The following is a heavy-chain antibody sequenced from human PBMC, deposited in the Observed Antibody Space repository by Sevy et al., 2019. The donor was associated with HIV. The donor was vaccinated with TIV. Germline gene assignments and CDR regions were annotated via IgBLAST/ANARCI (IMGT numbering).Heavy chain of an antibody. J-gene: IGHJ6*02. CDR3: ASSSYYGSGSYNLYYYYGMDV. V-gene: IGHV3-48*03. CDR2: ISSSGSTI. CDR1: GFTFSSYE. D-gene: IGHD3-10*01. Sequence: GGSLRLSCAASGFTFSSYEMNWVRQAPGKGLEWVSYISSSGSTIYYAYSVKGRFTISRDNAKNSLYLQMNSLRAEDTAVYYCASSSYYGSGSYNLYYYYGMDVWGQGTTVTVSS.